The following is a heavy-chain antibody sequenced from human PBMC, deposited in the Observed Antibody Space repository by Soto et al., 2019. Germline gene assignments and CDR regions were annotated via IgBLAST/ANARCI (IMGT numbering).Heavy chain of an antibody. Sequence: LALTCTVSGGSISSGDYYWSWIRQPPGKGLEWIGYIYYSGSTYYNPSLKSRVTISVDTSKNQFSLKLGSVTAADTAVYYCARGGAYCGGDCYNWFDPWGQGTLVTVSS. V-gene: IGHV4-30-4*01. CDR1: GGSISSGDYY. CDR2: IYYSGST. J-gene: IGHJ5*02. CDR3: ARGGAYCGGDCYNWFDP. D-gene: IGHD2-21*02.